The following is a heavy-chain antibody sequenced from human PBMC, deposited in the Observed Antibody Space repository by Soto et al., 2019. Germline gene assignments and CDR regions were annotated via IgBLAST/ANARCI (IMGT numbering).Heavy chain of an antibody. V-gene: IGHV4-4*07. D-gene: IGHD3-3*01. CDR3: ARGQRFSDWFDP. Sequence: ETLSLTCSVAGGSMSGYYWTWIRQPAGKGLEWIGRIYSSGNTKYNPSLQSRVTMSLDTSNNQFSLRLTSVTAADTAVYYCARGQRFSDWFDPWGQGTLVTVSS. J-gene: IGHJ5*02. CDR1: GGSMSGYY. CDR2: IYSSGNT.